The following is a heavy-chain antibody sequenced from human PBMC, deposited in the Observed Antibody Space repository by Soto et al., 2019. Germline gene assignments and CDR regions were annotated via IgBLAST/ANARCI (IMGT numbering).Heavy chain of an antibody. Sequence: GSLRLSCAASGFTVSSNYMSWVRQAPGKGLEWVSVIYSGGSTYYADSVKGRFTISRDNSKNTLYLQMNSLRAEDTAVYYCARDLGGASKSLDFWGQGTLVTVSS. D-gene: IGHD2-21*01. CDR1: GFTVSSNY. CDR2: IYSGGST. V-gene: IGHV3-53*01. J-gene: IGHJ4*02. CDR3: ARDLGGASKSLDF.